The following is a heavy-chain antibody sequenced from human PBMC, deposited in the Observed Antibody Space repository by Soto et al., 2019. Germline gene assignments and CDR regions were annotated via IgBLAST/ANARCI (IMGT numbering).Heavy chain of an antibody. CDR1: GGTFSSYT. CDR2: IIPILGIA. CDR3: ARGAYDYDILTGYVYSHRTLDY. D-gene: IGHD3-9*01. J-gene: IGHJ4*02. V-gene: IGHV1-69*02. Sequence: SVKVSCKASGGTFSSYTISWVRQAPGQGLEWMGRIIPILGIANYAQKFQGRVTITADKSTSTAYMELSSLRSEDTAVYYCARGAYDYDILTGYVYSHRTLDYWGQGTLVTVSS.